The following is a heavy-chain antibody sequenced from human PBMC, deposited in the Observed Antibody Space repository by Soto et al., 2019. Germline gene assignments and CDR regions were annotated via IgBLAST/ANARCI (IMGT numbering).Heavy chain of an antibody. CDR1: GYTFTGYY. CDR2: INPNSGGT. J-gene: IGHJ6*02. CDR3: ARCSRVVPAAIAWDRVYYYGMDV. Sequence: QVQLVQSGAEVKKPGASVKVSCKASGYTFTGYYMHWVRQAPGQGLEWMGWINPNSGGTNYAQKFQGRVTMTRDTSINTAYMELSRLRSDDTAVYYCARCSRVVPAAIAWDRVYYYGMDVWGQGTTVTVSS. D-gene: IGHD2-2*02. V-gene: IGHV1-2*02.